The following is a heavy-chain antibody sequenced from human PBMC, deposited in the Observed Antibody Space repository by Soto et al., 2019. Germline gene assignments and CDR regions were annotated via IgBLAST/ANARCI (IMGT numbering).Heavy chain of an antibody. D-gene: IGHD3-16*01. V-gene: IGHV1-8*01. CDR2: MNPYTGNT. J-gene: IGHJ4*02. Sequence: QVQLVQSGAEVKKPGASVKVSCKASGYTFATYDFAWVRQATGQGLEWMGWMNPYTGNTGYAQAFRGRLTMTRNTSITTAYMGLSSLTSEATAVYFCARRLERSGPYYLDSWGQGTLVTVSS. CDR1: GYTFATYD. CDR3: ARRLERSGPYYLDS.